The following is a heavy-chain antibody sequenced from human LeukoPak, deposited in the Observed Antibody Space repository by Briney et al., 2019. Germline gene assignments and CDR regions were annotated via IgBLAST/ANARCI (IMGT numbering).Heavy chain of an antibody. J-gene: IGHJ4*02. D-gene: IGHD4-17*01. CDR1: GFTVSSNS. V-gene: IGHV3-53*01. CDR2: IYSGGNT. CDR3: ARRAGEYSHPYDY. Sequence: GGSLRLSCTVSGFTVSSNSMSWVRQAPGKGLEWVSFIYSGGNTHYSDSVKGRFTISRGNSKNTLYLQMSSLRADDTAVYYCARRAGEYSHPYDYWGQGTLVTVSS.